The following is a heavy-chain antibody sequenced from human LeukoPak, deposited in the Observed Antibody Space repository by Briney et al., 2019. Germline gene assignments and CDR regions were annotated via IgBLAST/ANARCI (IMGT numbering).Heavy chain of an antibody. CDR2: INPNSGGT. Sequence: ASVKVSCKASGCTFTGYYMHWVRQAPGRGLEWMGWINPNSGGTNYAQKFQGRVTMTRDTSISTAYMELSRLRSDDTAVYYCARDNGSGSYLFDYWGQGTLVTVSS. V-gene: IGHV1-2*02. D-gene: IGHD3-10*01. CDR1: GCTFTGYY. CDR3: ARDNGSGSYLFDY. J-gene: IGHJ4*02.